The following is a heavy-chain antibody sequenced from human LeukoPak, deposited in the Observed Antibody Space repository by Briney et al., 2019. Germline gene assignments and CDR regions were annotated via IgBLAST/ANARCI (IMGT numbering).Heavy chain of an antibody. V-gene: IGHV3-66*01. CDR2: LYSSGYT. D-gene: IGHD5-12*01. J-gene: IGHJ4*02. CDR1: GFSVTSNY. CDR3: AAKGNGYTGTYVFAH. Sequence: GGSLTLSCAASGFSVTSNYMSWVRQAPGQGLEWVSVLYSSGYTKCADSVKGRFSISRDTSENTLSLHMNSLRAEDSAVYYCAAKGNGYTGTYVFAHWGRGTLVTVSS.